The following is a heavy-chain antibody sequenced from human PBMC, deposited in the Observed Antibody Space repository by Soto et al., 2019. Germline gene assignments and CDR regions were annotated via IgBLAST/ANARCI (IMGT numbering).Heavy chain of an antibody. CDR3: VKNPGYYYDSTGYHFDY. CDR1: GFTFSNSW. D-gene: IGHD3-22*01. V-gene: IGHV3-74*01. CDR2: INSDGSST. J-gene: IGHJ4*02. Sequence: PGGSLRLSCAASGFTFSNSWMHWVRQAPGKGLVWVSRINSDGSSTSYADSVKGRFTISRDNSKNTLYLQMNSLRAEDTAVYYCVKNPGYYYDSTGYHFDYWGQGTLVTVSS.